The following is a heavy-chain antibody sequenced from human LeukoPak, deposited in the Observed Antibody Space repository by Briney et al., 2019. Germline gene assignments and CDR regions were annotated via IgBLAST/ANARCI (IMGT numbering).Heavy chain of an antibody. CDR2: IYYSGST. CDR1: GGSISSYY. D-gene: IGHD3-22*01. CDR3: ARGPFSSGYYRTGFDY. Sequence: PSETLSLTCTVSGGSISSYYWSWIRQPPGKGLEWIGYIYYSGSTNYNPSLKSRVTISVDTSKNQFSLKLSSVTAADTAVYYCARGPFSSGYYRTGFDYWGREPWSPSPQ. V-gene: IGHV4-59*01. J-gene: IGHJ4*02.